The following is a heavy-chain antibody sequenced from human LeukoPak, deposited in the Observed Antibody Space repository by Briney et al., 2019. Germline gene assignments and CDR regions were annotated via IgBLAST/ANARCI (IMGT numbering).Heavy chain of an antibody. D-gene: IGHD5-18*01. CDR1: RYTFTSYD. CDR3: ARAPEDTAMVTDY. V-gene: IGHV1-8*01. J-gene: IGHJ4*02. Sequence: ASVKVSCKASRYTFTSYDINWVRQATGQGLEWMGWMNPNSGNTGYAQKFQGRVTMTRNTSISTAYMELSSLRSEDTAVYYCARAPEDTAMVTDYWGQGTLVTVSS. CDR2: MNPNSGNT.